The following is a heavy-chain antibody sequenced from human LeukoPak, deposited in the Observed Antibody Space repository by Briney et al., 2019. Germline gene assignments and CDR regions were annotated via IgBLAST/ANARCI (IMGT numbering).Heavy chain of an antibody. J-gene: IGHJ4*02. D-gene: IGHD3-22*01. CDR3: ARDAIVSSGY. Sequence: GVSLRLSCAVSGFTLKTFWMSWVRQAPGKGLQWVANIKQDGSEKYYVDSVKGRFTISRDNAKNSLYLQMNSLRAEDTAVYYCARDAIVSSGYWGRGTRVTVS. V-gene: IGHV3-7*01. CDR1: GFTLKTFW. CDR2: IKQDGSEK.